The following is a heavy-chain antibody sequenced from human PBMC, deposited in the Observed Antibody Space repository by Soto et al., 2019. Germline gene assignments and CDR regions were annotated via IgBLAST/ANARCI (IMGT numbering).Heavy chain of an antibody. CDR1: GFTFSSYG. CDR2: IWYDGSNK. CDR3: ARDIGVLSSGYYYYYGMDV. V-gene: IGHV3-33*01. J-gene: IGHJ6*02. D-gene: IGHD3-22*01. Sequence: GGSLRLSCAAPGFTFSSYGMHWVRQAPGKGLEWVAVIWYDGSNKYYADSVKGRFTISRDNSKNTLYLQMNSLRAEDTAVYYCARDIGVLSSGYYYYYGMDVWGQGTTVTVSS.